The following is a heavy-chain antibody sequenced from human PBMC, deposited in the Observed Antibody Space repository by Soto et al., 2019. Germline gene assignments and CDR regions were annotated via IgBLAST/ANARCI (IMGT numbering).Heavy chain of an antibody. J-gene: IGHJ6*02. CDR2: IYYSGST. Sequence: TSETLSLTCTVSDDSISPYYWSWIRQPPGKGLEWIGYIYYSGSTNYNPSLKSRVTISVDTSKNQFSLKLSSVTAADTAVYYCAREQIAVAGSYYYYYGMDVWGQGTTVTVSS. CDR1: DDSISPYY. CDR3: AREQIAVAGSYYYYYGMDV. D-gene: IGHD6-19*01. V-gene: IGHV4-59*01.